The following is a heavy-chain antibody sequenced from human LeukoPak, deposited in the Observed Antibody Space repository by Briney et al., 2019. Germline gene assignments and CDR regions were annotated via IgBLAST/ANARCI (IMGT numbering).Heavy chain of an antibody. Sequence: GGPLRLSCVGSRFTFSLYAIHWVRQGPGKGLEWVAFIRYDGSNKYYADSVKGRFTISRDNSKNTLYLQMNSLRAEDTAVYYCAKDYADIGDDAFDIWGQGTMVTVSS. CDR1: RFTFSLYA. V-gene: IGHV3-30*02. D-gene: IGHD5-12*01. CDR2: IRYDGSNK. CDR3: AKDYADIGDDAFDI. J-gene: IGHJ3*02.